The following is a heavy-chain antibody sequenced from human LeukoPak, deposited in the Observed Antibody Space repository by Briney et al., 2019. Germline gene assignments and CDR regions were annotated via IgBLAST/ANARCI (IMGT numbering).Heavy chain of an antibody. D-gene: IGHD3-9*01. CDR3: ARHALRYFGGVKIYYMDV. CDR1: GGSFSGYY. CDR2: INHSGST. Sequence: SETLSLTCAVYGGSFSGYYWSWIRQPPGKGLEWIGEINHSGSTNYNPSLKSRVTISVDTSKNQFSLKLSSVTAADTAVYYCARHALRYFGGVKIYYMDVWGKGTTVTISS. V-gene: IGHV4-34*01. J-gene: IGHJ6*03.